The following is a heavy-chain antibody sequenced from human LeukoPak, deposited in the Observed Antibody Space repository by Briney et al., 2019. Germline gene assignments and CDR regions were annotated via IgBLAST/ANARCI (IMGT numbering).Heavy chain of an antibody. Sequence: LPGGSLRLSCAASGFTFSSYAMHWVRQAPGKGLEWVAVISYDGSNKYYADSVKGRFTISRDNSKNTLYLQMNSLRAEDTAVYYCAKDGPLEGDYVYYYYGMDVWGQGTTVTVSS. CDR1: GFTFSSYA. D-gene: IGHD4-17*01. V-gene: IGHV3-30-3*01. CDR2: ISYDGSNK. CDR3: AKDGPLEGDYVYYYYGMDV. J-gene: IGHJ6*02.